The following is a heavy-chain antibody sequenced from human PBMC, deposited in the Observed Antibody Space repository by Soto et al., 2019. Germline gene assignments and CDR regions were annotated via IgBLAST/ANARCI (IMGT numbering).Heavy chain of an antibody. D-gene: IGHD2-15*01. Sequence: QVQLQESGPGLVKPSQTLSLTCTVSGGSISSGGYYWSWIRQHPGKGLECIGYIYYSGSTYYNPSLKTRITISLDKSKNKISLKLSSVTAADTAVYYCAREGDYCSGGSCYRWFDPWGQGTLVTVSS. J-gene: IGHJ5*02. V-gene: IGHV4-31*03. CDR3: AREGDYCSGGSCYRWFDP. CDR1: GGSISSGGYY. CDR2: IYYSGST.